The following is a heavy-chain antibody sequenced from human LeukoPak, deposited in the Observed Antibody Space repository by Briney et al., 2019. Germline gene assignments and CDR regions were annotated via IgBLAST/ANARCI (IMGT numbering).Heavy chain of an antibody. D-gene: IGHD4-11*01. J-gene: IGHJ3*02. CDR3: ASSYSDYVAFDI. CDR1: GGSISSTSYY. CDR2: IYYSGIT. Sequence: SETLSLTCTVSGGSISSTSYYWGWIRQPPGKGLEWIGSIYYSGITYYSPSLKSRVTISVDTSMNQFSLNLSSVTAADTAVYYCASSYSDYVAFDIWGQGTMVTVSS. V-gene: IGHV4-39*07.